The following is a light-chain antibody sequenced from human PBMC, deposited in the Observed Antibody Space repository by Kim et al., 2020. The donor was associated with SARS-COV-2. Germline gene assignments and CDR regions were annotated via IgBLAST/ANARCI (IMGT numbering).Light chain of an antibody. CDR2: GAS. CDR3: QQYGSSPET. Sequence: SPGQRATLSCRASQSVNDNYVAWYQQKPGQAPRLLISGASSRATGIPDRFSGSGSGTDFTLTIRRLEPEDCAFYYCQQYGSSPETFGQGTKVDIK. J-gene: IGKJ1*01. V-gene: IGKV3-20*01. CDR1: QSVNDNY.